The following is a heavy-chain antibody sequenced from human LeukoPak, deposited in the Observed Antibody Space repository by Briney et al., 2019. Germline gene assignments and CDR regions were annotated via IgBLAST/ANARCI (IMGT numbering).Heavy chain of an antibody. CDR1: GFTFSSYS. V-gene: IGHV3-48*02. D-gene: IGHD3-16*01. J-gene: IGHJ5*02. CDR2: ISSSSSTI. Sequence: GGSLRLSCAASGFTFSSYSMNWVRQAPGKGLEWVSYISSSSSTIYYADSVKGRFTISRDNAKNSLYLQMNSLRDEDTAVYYCARGTKVSYYDYVWGSYNHWFDPWGQGTLVTVSS. CDR3: ARGTKVSYYDYVWGSYNHWFDP.